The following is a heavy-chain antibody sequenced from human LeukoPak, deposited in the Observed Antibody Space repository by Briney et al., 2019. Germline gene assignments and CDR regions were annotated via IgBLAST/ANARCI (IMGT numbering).Heavy chain of an antibody. V-gene: IGHV4-34*01. D-gene: IGHD3-9*01. CDR2: INHSGST. CDR3: ARGSGDYDILTGYYNPPSGFDY. Sequence: KPSETLSLTCGVYGGYFCGYYWSWLRQPPGKGLEWIGEINHSGSTYSNPSLKSRVTISVDTSKNQFSLKLSSVTAADTAVYYCARGSGDYDILTGYYNPPSGFDYWGQGTLVTVSS. J-gene: IGHJ4*02. CDR1: GGYFCGYY.